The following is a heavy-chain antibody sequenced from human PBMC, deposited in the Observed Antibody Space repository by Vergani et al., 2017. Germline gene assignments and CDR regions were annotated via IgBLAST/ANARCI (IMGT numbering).Heavy chain of an antibody. CDR3: AKWKGKVGSTSTEPFDY. Sequence: EVQLLESGGGLVQPGGSLRLSCAASGFTFSSYAMSWVRQAPGKVLEWVSAISGSGGSTYYADSVKGRFTISRDNSKNTLYLKMNGLRAEDTAVYYCAKWKGKVGSTSTEPFDYWGQGTLVTVSS. J-gene: IGHJ4*02. D-gene: IGHD1-1*01. CDR1: GFTFSSYA. V-gene: IGHV3-23*01. CDR2: ISGSGGST.